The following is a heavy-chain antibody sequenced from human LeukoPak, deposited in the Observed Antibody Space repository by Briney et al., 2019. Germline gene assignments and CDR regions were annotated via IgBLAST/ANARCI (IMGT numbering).Heavy chain of an antibody. CDR3: AKEEGYGSGWYLCY. D-gene: IGHD6-19*01. V-gene: IGHV3-23*01. J-gene: IGHJ4*02. CDR1: GFTFSSYA. Sequence: GGSLRLSCAASGFTFSSYAMSWVRQAPGKGLEWVSAISGSGGSTYYADSVKGRFTISRDNSRNTLYLQMNSLRAEDTAVYYCAKEEGYGSGWYLCYWGQGTLVTVSS. CDR2: ISGSGGST.